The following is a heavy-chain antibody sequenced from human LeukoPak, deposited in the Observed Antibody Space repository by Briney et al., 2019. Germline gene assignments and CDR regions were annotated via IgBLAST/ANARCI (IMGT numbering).Heavy chain of an antibody. CDR1: GFTFSSYW. CDR3: AKDRNSWPTNFDS. J-gene: IGHJ4*02. CDR2: INSDGTRT. Sequence: PGGSLRLSCAASGFTFSSYWMHWVRHAPGKGLVYVSRINSDGTRTSYADSVKGRFSISRDNSKNMLYLQMNSLRPEDTAVYHCAKDRNSWPTNFDSWGQGTLVTVSA. V-gene: IGHV3-74*01. D-gene: IGHD2/OR15-2a*01.